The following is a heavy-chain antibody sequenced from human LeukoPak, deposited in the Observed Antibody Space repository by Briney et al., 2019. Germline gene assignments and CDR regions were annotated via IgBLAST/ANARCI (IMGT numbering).Heavy chain of an antibody. CDR1: GGSISSSSYY. D-gene: IGHD6-19*01. CDR3: AGQAVAGTGY. CDR2: IYYSGST. Sequence: SETLSLTCTVSGGSISSSSYYWGWIRQPPGKGLEWIGSIYYSGSTYYNPSLKSRVTISVDTSKNQFSLKLSSVTAADTAVYYCAGQAVAGTGYWGQGTLVTVSS. J-gene: IGHJ4*02. V-gene: IGHV4-39*07.